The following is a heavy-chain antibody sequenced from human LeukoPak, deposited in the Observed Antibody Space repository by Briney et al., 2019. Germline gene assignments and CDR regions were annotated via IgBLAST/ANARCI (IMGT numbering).Heavy chain of an antibody. D-gene: IGHD6-13*01. V-gene: IGHV1-18*01. CDR2: ISAYNGNT. Sequence: GASVKVSCKASGYTFTSYGISWVRQAPGQGLEWMGWISAYNGNTSYAQKLRGRVTMTTDTSTSTAYMELRSLRSDDTAVYYCARGLQQLVYIWFDPWGQGTLVTVSS. J-gene: IGHJ5*02. CDR1: GYTFTSYG. CDR3: ARGLQQLVYIWFDP.